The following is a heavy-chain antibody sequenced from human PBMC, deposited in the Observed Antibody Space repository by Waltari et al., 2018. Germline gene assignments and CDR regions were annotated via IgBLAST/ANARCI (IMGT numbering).Heavy chain of an antibody. CDR3: AKPFYNWDDPLHS. V-gene: IGHV3-23*01. CDR2: ISVSDAT. Sequence: VQRLESGGGLVQAGGSMRPSCQATGFTVVNHAINWFRQAPGKGLGWVSSISVSDATYYADSVKGRFTISRDYSDNTVYLQMDSLRADDTAVYFCAKPFYNWDDPLHSWGQGTPVTVSS. D-gene: IGHD1-20*01. CDR1: GFTVVNHA. J-gene: IGHJ1*01.